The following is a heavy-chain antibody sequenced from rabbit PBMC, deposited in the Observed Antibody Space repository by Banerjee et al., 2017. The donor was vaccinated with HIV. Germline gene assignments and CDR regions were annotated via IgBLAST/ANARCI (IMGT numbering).Heavy chain of an antibody. D-gene: IGHD6-1*01. CDR3: GGRVGVIVNPPYFNL. CDR1: GFTFSNKYV. Sequence: QEQLKESGGGLVQPEGSLTLTCTASGFTFSNKYVMCWVRQAPGKGLEWIACINTSSGNPVYARWGKGRYTIPKPSSTRVTLQITSLTAADPAPFFCGGRVGVIVNPPYFNLGAPGPLFTV. V-gene: IGHV1S45*01. CDR2: INTSSGNP. J-gene: IGHJ4*01.